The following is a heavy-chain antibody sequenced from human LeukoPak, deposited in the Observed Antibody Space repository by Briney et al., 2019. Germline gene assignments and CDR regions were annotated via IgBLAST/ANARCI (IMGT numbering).Heavy chain of an antibody. V-gene: IGHV4-34*01. CDR2: INHSGST. CDR3: ARIWARYSSSRFDY. D-gene: IGHD6-6*01. Sequence: SETLSLTCAVYGGPFSGYYWSWIRQPPGKGLEWIGEINHSGSTNYNPSLKSRVTISVDTSKNQFSLKLSSVTAADTAVYYCARIWARYSSSRFDYWGQGTLVTVSS. J-gene: IGHJ4*02. CDR1: GGPFSGYY.